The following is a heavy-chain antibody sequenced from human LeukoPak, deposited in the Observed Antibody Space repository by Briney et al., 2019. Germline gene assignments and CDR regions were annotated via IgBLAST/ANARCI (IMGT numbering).Heavy chain of an antibody. Sequence: PGGSLRLSCAASGFTFSSYGMSWVRQAPGKGLEWVSSISGSNSYIYYADSMKGRFTISRDNAKNSLYLQMNSLRAEDTAVYYCAELGITMIGGVWGKGTTVTISS. CDR3: AELGITMIGGV. CDR1: GFTFSSYG. D-gene: IGHD3-10*02. J-gene: IGHJ6*04. CDR2: ISGSNSYI. V-gene: IGHV3-21*01.